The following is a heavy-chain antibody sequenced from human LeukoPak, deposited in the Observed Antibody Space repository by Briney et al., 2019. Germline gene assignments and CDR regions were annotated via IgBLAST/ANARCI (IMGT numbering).Heavy chain of an antibody. V-gene: IGHV1-18*04. CDR1: GYTFTSYG. CDR3: ASCSTSCYDAFDI. Sequence: AASVKVSCKASGYTFTSYGISWVRQAPGQGLEWMGWISAHNGNTNYAQKLQGRVTMTTDTSTSTAYMELRSLRSDDTAVYYCASCSTSCYDAFDIWGQGTMVTVSS. CDR2: ISAHNGNT. J-gene: IGHJ3*02. D-gene: IGHD2-2*01.